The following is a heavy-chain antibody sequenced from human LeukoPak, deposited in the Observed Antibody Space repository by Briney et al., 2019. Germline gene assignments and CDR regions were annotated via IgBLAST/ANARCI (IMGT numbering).Heavy chain of an antibody. J-gene: IGHJ6*04. Sequence: PGGSLRLSCAASGFTFSSYEMNWVRHAPGKGLEWVSYISSSGSTIYYADSVKGRFTISRDNAKNSLYQQMNSLRAEDTAVYYCAELGITMIGGVWGKGTTVTISS. CDR3: AELGITMIGGV. D-gene: IGHD3-10*02. V-gene: IGHV3-48*03. CDR1: GFTFSSYE. CDR2: ISSSGSTI.